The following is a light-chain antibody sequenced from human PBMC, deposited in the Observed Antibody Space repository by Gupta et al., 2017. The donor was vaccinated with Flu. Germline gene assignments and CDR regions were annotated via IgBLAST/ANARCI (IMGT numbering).Light chain of an antibody. Sequence: QXTXXXXXLXASVGDRVTITCRASQSISSYLNWYQQKPGKAPKLLIYAASSLQSGVPSRFSGSGSGTDFTLTISSLQPEDFATYYCQQSYSTPWTFGQGTKVEIK. V-gene: IGKV1-39*01. CDR3: QQSYSTPWT. CDR1: QSISSY. CDR2: AAS. J-gene: IGKJ1*01.